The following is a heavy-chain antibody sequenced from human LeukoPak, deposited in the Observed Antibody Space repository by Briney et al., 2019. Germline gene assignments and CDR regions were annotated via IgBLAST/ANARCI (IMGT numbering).Heavy chain of an antibody. D-gene: IGHD3-22*01. CDR1: GFSFSDYS. CDR2: ITSSSSVK. V-gene: IGHV3-48*04. CDR3: MGGRGWLPEN. J-gene: IGHJ4*02. Sequence: GGSLRLSCAASGFSFSDYSMNWVRQAPGRGLEWVSYITSSSSVKYYADSVKGRFTISRDNAKTSLYLQMNSLRIEDAAVYYCMGGRGWLPENWGQGTLVTVSS.